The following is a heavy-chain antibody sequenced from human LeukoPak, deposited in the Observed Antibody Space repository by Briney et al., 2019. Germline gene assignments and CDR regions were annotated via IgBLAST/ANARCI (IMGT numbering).Heavy chain of an antibody. CDR3: ARGESYYDGGY. D-gene: IGHD3-22*01. CDR1: GLTFSSIW. Sequence: PGGSLRVSCAASGLTFSSIWLSWVRQAPGKGLEWVANIKQDGSEKYYVDSVKGRFTISRDNAKNSLYLQMNSLRIEDTAVYYCARGESYYDGGYWGQGTLVTVSS. CDR2: IKQDGSEK. J-gene: IGHJ1*01. V-gene: IGHV3-7*04.